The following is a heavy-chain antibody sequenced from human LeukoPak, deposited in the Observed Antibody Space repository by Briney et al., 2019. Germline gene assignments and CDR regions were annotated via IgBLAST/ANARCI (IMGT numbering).Heavy chain of an antibody. J-gene: IGHJ6*02. Sequence: GGSLRLSCAASGFTFSDYYMSWIRQAPGKGLEWVSYISSSGSTIYYADSVKGRFTISRDNAKNSLYLQMNSLRAEDTAVYYCARDKADRRYFDWLLTDPNYYYYGMDVWGQGTTVTVSS. CDR2: ISSSGSTI. CDR1: GFTFSDYY. CDR3: ARDKADRRYFDWLLTDPNYYYYGMDV. D-gene: IGHD3-9*01. V-gene: IGHV3-11*01.